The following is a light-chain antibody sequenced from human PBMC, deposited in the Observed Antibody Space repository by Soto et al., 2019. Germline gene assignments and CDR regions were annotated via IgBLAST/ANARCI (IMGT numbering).Light chain of an antibody. Sequence: QSVLTQPASVSGSPGQSITISCTGTSSDVGGYNSVSWYQQHPGKAPKLMIYEVSNRPSGVSNRFSGSKSGNTASLTISGLQAQDEADYYCSSYISSSIYVLGDGTKVTVL. J-gene: IGLJ1*01. CDR1: SSDVGGYNS. V-gene: IGLV2-14*01. CDR3: SSYISSSIYV. CDR2: EVS.